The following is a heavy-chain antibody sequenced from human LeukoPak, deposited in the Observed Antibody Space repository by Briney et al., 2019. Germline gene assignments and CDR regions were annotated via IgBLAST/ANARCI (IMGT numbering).Heavy chain of an antibody. Sequence: SETLSLTCAVSGGSISSGGYSWSWLRQPPGKGLEWIGYIYHSGSTYYNPSLKSRVTISVDRSKNQFSLKLSSVTAADTAAYYCARGNGDYGEYFQHWGQGTLVTVSS. D-gene: IGHD4-17*01. CDR3: ARGNGDYGEYFQH. CDR2: IYHSGST. V-gene: IGHV4-30-2*01. J-gene: IGHJ1*01. CDR1: GGSISSGGYS.